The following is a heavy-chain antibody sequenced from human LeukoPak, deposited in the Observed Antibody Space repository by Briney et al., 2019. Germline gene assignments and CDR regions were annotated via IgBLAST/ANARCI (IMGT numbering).Heavy chain of an antibody. D-gene: IGHD3-3*01. Sequence: TSETLSLTCTVSGGSISSGDYYWSWIRQPPGKGLEWIGYIYYSGSTYYNPSLKSRVTISVDTSKNQFSLKLSSVTAADTAVYYCARVPSRRTIFGVARYFQHWGQGTLVTVSS. CDR3: ARVPSRRTIFGVARYFQH. CDR2: IYYSGST. CDR1: GGSISSGDYY. J-gene: IGHJ1*01. V-gene: IGHV4-30-4*08.